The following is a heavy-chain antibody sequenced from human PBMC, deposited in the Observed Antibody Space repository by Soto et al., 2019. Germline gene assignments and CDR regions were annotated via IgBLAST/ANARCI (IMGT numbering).Heavy chain of an antibody. V-gene: IGHV1-18*01. Sequence: QVQLVQSGAEVKKPGASVKDSCKASGYTFTNFGISWVRQAPGQGLEWMGWISAYNGNTNYAQKFQGRVTMTTDTSSGTAYIEVRSLGFDESAVYYCARGGTPIDYWAREPWSAYPQ. CDR3: ARGGTPIDY. D-gene: IGHD3-16*01. CDR2: ISAYNGNT. CDR1: GYTFTNFG. J-gene: IGHJ4*02.